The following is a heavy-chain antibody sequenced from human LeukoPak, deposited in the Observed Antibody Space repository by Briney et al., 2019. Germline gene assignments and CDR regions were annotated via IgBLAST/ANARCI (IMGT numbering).Heavy chain of an antibody. CDR1: GYTFTGYH. Sequence: ASVKVSCKASGYTFTGYHIHWVRQAPGQGLEWMGWMNPNSGNTGYAQKFQGRVTMTRNTSISTAYMELSSLRSEDTAVYYCARVSRDSYGFWNLYYWGQGTLVTVSS. CDR3: ARVSRDSYGFWNLYY. V-gene: IGHV1-8*02. J-gene: IGHJ4*02. CDR2: MNPNSGNT. D-gene: IGHD5-18*01.